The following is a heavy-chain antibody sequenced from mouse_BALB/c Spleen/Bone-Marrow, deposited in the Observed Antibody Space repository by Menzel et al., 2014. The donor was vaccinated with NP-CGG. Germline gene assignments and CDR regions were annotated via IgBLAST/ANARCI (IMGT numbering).Heavy chain of an antibody. CDR2: INPDSSTI. J-gene: IGHJ3*01. V-gene: IGHV4-1*02. CDR1: GFDFSRYW. D-gene: IGHD1-2*01. Sequence: EVMLVESGGGLVQPGGSLKLSCASSGFDFSRYWMSWVRQAPGKGLEWIGEINPDSSTINYTPSLKDKFIISRDNAKNTLYLQMSKVRSEDTALYYCARLDYYGYEAYWGQGTLVTVSA. CDR3: ARLDYYGYEAY.